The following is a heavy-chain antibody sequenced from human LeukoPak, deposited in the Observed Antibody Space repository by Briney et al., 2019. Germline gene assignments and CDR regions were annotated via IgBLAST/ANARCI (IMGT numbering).Heavy chain of an antibody. J-gene: IGHJ4*02. CDR2: IIPIFGTA. CDR1: GGTFSSYA. Sequence: SVKVSXKASGGTFSSYAISWVRQAPGQGLEWMGRIIPIFGTANYAQKFQGRVTITTDESTSTAYMELSSLRSEDTAVYYCATEIGHYDILTGYYADIDYWGQGTLVTVSS. D-gene: IGHD3-9*01. V-gene: IGHV1-69*05. CDR3: ATEIGHYDILTGYYADIDY.